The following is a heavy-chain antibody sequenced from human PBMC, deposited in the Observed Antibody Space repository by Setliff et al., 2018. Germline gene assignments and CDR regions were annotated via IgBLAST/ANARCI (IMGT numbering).Heavy chain of an antibody. D-gene: IGHD2-21*02. V-gene: IGHV3-64D*09. J-gene: IGHJ3*02. CDR3: VKDPSVYGADSGSI. CDR1: GFTFSRYA. Sequence: GESLRLSCAASGFTFSRYAMHWVRQAPGKGLESVSAISSTGIPIYYADSVKARFSISRDDAKNTLYLQMTSLRADDTAVYYCVKDPSVYGADSGSIWGQGTMVTVSS. CDR2: ISSTGIPI.